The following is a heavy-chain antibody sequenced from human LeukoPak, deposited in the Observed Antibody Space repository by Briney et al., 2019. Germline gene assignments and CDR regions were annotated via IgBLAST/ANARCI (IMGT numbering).Heavy chain of an antibody. D-gene: IGHD3-16*01. CDR3: VKIVMAGGYFDY. V-gene: IGHV3-7*05. Sequence: GGSLRLSCTASEFTFSSYWMNWVRQPPGKGLEWVANINQDGRDKYYVDSVKGRFTISRDNAKNTLYLQMNSLRAEDTAVYYCVKIVMAGGYFDYWGQGTLVTVSS. CDR1: EFTFSSYW. CDR2: INQDGRDK. J-gene: IGHJ4*02.